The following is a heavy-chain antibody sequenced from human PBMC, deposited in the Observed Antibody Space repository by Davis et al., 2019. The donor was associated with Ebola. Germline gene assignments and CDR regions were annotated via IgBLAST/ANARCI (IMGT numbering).Heavy chain of an antibody. D-gene: IGHD2-15*01. CDR3: ARQIVVVVAASKTGRFDP. V-gene: IGHV1-3*01. CDR1: GYTFTNYA. Sequence: AASVKVSCKTSGYTFTNYAIHWVRQAPGQRLEWMGWINAGNGNTKYSQKFQGRVTITRDTSASTAYLQWSSLKASDTAMYYCARQIVVVVAASKTGRFDPWGQGTLVTVSS. J-gene: IGHJ5*02. CDR2: INAGNGNT.